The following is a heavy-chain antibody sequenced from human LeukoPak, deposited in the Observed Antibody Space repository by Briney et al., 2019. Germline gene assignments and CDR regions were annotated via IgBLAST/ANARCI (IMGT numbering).Heavy chain of an antibody. CDR1: GGSISSSSYY. CDR3: ARQYDSSGYYYF. Sequence: MSSETLSLTCTVSGGSISSSSYYWGWIRQPPGKGLEWIGSIYYSGSTYYNPSLKSRVTISVDTSKNQFSLKLSSVTAADTAVYYCARQYDSSGYYYFWGQGTLVTVSS. D-gene: IGHD3-22*01. J-gene: IGHJ4*02. CDR2: IYYSGST. V-gene: IGHV4-39*01.